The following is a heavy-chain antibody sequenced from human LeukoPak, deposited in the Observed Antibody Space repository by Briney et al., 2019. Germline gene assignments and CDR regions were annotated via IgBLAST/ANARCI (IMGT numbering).Heavy chain of an antibody. V-gene: IGHV3-11*05. Sequence: GGSLRLSCAASGFTFSDYYMSWIRQAPGKGLEWVSYISSSSYTNYADSVKGRFTISRDNAKNSLYLQMNSLRAEDTAVYYCARGTYYYDSSGYSLFDYWGQGTLVTVSS. CDR3: ARGTYYYDSSGYSLFDY. D-gene: IGHD3-22*01. CDR2: ISSSSYT. J-gene: IGHJ4*02. CDR1: GFTFSDYY.